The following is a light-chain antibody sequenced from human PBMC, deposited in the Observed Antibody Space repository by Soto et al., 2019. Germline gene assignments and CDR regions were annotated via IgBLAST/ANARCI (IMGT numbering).Light chain of an antibody. CDR1: QSVSTN. Sequence: EIVMTQSPATLSVSPGERSTLSCRASQSVSTNLAWYQQKHGQXPRXXIYFASTRATAVPARFTGGGSGTEFTLTISSLQSDDWEVYYGQQYDKWPRTFGQGTKVDIK. CDR3: QQYDKWPRT. CDR2: FAS. V-gene: IGKV3-15*01. J-gene: IGKJ1*01.